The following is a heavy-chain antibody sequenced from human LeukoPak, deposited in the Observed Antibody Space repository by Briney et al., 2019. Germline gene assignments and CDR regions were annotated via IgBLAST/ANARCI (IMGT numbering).Heavy chain of an antibody. CDR3: TTDMPSCGNISCYVGA. J-gene: IGHJ4*02. Sequence: GGSLRLSCVASGFTFSSYGMHWVRQAPGKGLEWVGRIKTKSDGATTDYAAPVNDRFTISRDDSKNTVYLQMNSLKTEDTAVYYCTTDMPSCGNISCYVGAWGQGTLVTVSS. CDR2: IKTKSDGATT. CDR1: GFTFSSYG. D-gene: IGHD2-2*01. V-gene: IGHV3-15*01.